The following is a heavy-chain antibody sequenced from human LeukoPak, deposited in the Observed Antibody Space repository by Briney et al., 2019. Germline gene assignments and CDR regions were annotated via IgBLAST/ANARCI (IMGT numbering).Heavy chain of an antibody. J-gene: IGHJ3*02. V-gene: IGHV1-2*02. CDR3: ARELKGSSSNPPGDDAFDI. D-gene: IGHD6-6*01. CDR2: INPNSGGT. Sequence: ASVKVSCKASGYTFTGYYMHWVRQAPGQGLEWMGWINPNSGGTNYAQKFQGRVTMTRDTSISTAHMELSRLRSDDTAVYYCARELKGSSSNPPGDDAFDIWGQGTMVTVSS. CDR1: GYTFTGYY.